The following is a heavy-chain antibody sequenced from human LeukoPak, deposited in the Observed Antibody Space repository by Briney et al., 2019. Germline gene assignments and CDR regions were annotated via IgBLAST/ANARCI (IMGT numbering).Heavy chain of an antibody. CDR2: MYYTGST. J-gene: IGHJ3*02. V-gene: IGHV4-59*08. CDR3: ARHGWFGELPHNDAFDI. Sequence: SETLSLTCTVSGGSIRSYYWTWIRQPPGKGLEWIGYMYYTGSTKYNPSLKSRVSISVDTSKNQFSLKLGSVTAADTAVYYCARHGWFGELPHNDAFDIWGQGTMVTVSS. D-gene: IGHD3-10*01. CDR1: GGSIRSYY.